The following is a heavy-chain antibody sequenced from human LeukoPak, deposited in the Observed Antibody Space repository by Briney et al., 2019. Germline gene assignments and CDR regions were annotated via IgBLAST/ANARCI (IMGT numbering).Heavy chain of an antibody. Sequence: PGGSLRLSCAASGFTFSSYSMNWVRQAPGEGLEWVSSIISSSSYINYADSVKGRLAISRDNAKNSLYLQMNSLRAEHTAVYYCARSYYSGMDVWGQGTTVTVSS. V-gene: IGHV3-21*01. CDR1: GFTFSSYS. CDR3: ARSYYSGMDV. CDR2: IISSSSYI. J-gene: IGHJ6*02.